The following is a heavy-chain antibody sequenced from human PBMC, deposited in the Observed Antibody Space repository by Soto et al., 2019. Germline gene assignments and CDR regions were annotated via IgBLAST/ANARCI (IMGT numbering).Heavy chain of an antibody. CDR3: ARAHCSGGSCYSNWFDP. Sequence: SETLSLTCTVSGGSISSGGYYWSWIRQHPGKGLEWIGYIYYSGSTYYNPSLKSRVTISVDTSKNQFSLKLSSVTAADTAVYYCARAHCSGGSCYSNWFDPWGQGPLVTVSS. V-gene: IGHV4-31*03. D-gene: IGHD2-15*01. CDR2: IYYSGST. J-gene: IGHJ5*02. CDR1: GGSISSGGYY.